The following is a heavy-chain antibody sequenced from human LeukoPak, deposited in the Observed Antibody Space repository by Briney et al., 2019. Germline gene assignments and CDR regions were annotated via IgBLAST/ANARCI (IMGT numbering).Heavy chain of an antibody. CDR2: INAGNGNT. CDR1: GYTFTSYT. D-gene: IGHD3-22*01. Sequence: ASVKVSCKASGYTFTSYTVHWVRQAPGQRLEWMGWINAGNGNTIYSQKFQGRVTITRDTSASTAYMELSSLRSEDTAVYYCARDVNYDSPPSDAFDIWGQGTMVTVSS. J-gene: IGHJ3*02. V-gene: IGHV1-3*01. CDR3: ARDVNYDSPPSDAFDI.